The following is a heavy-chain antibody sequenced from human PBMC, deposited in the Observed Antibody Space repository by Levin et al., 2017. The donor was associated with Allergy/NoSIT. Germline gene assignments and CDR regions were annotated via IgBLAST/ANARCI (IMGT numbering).Heavy chain of an antibody. D-gene: IGHD6-19*01. CDR2: IYSGGST. V-gene: IGHV3-53*01. CDR1: GFTVSSYY. Sequence: SGESLKISCAASGFTVSSYYMSWVRQAPGKGLEWVSVIYSGGSTYYADSVKGRFTISRDNSKNTLYLQMNSLRAEDTAVYYCARDSSSGGYYFDYWGQGTLVTVSS. J-gene: IGHJ4*02. CDR3: ARDSSSGGYYFDY.